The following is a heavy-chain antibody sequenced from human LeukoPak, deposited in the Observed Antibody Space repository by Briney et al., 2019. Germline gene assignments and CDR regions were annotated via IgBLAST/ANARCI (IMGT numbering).Heavy chain of an antibody. D-gene: IGHD4-23*01. CDR3: ARDWASVALDY. CDR1: GFTFSSYS. J-gene: IGHJ4*02. Sequence: GGSLRLSCAASGFTFSSYSMNWVRQAPGKGLEWVSSISSSSSYIYYADSVKGRFTISRDNAKNSLYLQMNSLRAEDMAVYYCARDWASVALDYWGQGTLVTVSS. CDR2: ISSSSSYI. V-gene: IGHV3-21*01.